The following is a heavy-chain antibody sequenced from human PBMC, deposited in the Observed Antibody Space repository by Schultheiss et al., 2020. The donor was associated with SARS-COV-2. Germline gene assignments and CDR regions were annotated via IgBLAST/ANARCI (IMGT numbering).Heavy chain of an antibody. CDR1: GYTFTSYG. Sequence: ASVKVSCKASGYTFTSYGISWVRQAPGQGLEWMGWINAGNGNTKYSQKFQGRVTITRDTSASTAYMELSSLRSEDTAVYYCARDQVDSSGWYVGWFDPWGQGTLVTVSS. D-gene: IGHD6-19*01. CDR2: INAGNGNT. J-gene: IGHJ5*02. V-gene: IGHV1-3*01. CDR3: ARDQVDSSGWYVGWFDP.